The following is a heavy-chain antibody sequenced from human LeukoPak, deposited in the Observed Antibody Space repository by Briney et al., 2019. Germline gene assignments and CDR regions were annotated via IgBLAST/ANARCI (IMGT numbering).Heavy chain of an antibody. V-gene: IGHV3-13*01. CDR1: GFTFSSYD. CDR2: IGTAGDT. J-gene: IGHJ6*02. Sequence: GGSLRLSCAASGFTFSSYDMQWVRQATGKGLEWVSAIGTAGDTYYPGSVKGRFTISRENAKNSLYLQMNSLRAGDTAVYYCARGSRPYYYYGMDVWGQGTTVTVSS. CDR3: ARGSRPYYYYGMDV.